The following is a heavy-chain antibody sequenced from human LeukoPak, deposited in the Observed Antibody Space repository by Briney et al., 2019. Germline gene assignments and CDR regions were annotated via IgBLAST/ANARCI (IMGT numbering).Heavy chain of an antibody. Sequence: PSQTLSLTCTVSGGSISSGSYYWSWIRQPAGKGLEWIGRIYTSGSTNYNPSLKSRVTISVDTSKNQFSLKLSSVTAADTAVYYCARGGERWLQPFYYYYYYMDVWGKGTTVTVSS. CDR1: GGSISSGSYY. D-gene: IGHD5-24*01. V-gene: IGHV4-61*02. CDR3: ARGGERWLQPFYYYYYYMDV. CDR2: IYTSGST. J-gene: IGHJ6*03.